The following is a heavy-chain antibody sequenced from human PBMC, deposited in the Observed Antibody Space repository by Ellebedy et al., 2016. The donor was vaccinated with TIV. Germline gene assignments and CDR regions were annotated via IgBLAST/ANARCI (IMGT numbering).Heavy chain of an antibody. J-gene: IGHJ6*02. CDR2: FFRGGDT. Sequence: SETLSLXXTVSGASISTYSWTWIRQPPGKGLEWMGYFFRGGDTNYNPSLESRVFMSIDTSRNQFSLGLSSVTAADTGLYFCASFDYDVEGYYGLDVWGQGTTVTVSS. CDR1: GASISTYS. D-gene: IGHD3-16*01. V-gene: IGHV4-59*01. CDR3: ASFDYDVEGYYGLDV.